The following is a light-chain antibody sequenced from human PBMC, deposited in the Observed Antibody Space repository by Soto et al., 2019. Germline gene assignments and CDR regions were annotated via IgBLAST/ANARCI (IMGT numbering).Light chain of an antibody. Sequence: SPCTLPFSPAERAPLSCTASQRVSSSYLVWHQQKPGQPPRLLICAASRRATGIPDRFSGSGSGTDFTLTIIRREAEDFVVYYCQQYCSSPSSFGQGTKVDIK. CDR1: QRVSSSY. J-gene: IGKJ1*01. CDR2: AAS. CDR3: QQYCSSPSS. V-gene: IGKV3-20*01.